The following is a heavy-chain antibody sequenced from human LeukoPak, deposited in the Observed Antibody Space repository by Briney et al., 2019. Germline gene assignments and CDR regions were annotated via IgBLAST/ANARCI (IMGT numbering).Heavy chain of an antibody. CDR3: ARYFYDDSGFPNYSFDY. Sequence: VASVKVSCKASGYIFNRYGITWARQAPGQGLEWMGWISSYNGDTNYAQKFQGRATMTTDTSTTTAYMELRSLRSDDTAIYYCARYFYDDSGFPNYSFDYWGLGTLVTVSS. D-gene: IGHD3-22*01. J-gene: IGHJ4*02. CDR1: GYIFNRYG. V-gene: IGHV1-18*01. CDR2: ISSYNGDT.